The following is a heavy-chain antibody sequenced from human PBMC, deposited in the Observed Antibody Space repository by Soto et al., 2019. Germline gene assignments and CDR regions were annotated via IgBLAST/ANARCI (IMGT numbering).Heavy chain of an antibody. J-gene: IGHJ4*02. CDR2: IRSRDSDYAT. CDR1: GFTFSGSV. V-gene: IGHV3-73*01. D-gene: IGHD6-6*01. Sequence: EVQLVESGGGLVHPGGSLKLSCADSGFTFSGSVMHWVRQAPGKGLEWLGRIRSRDSDYATSYAESVKGRVTISRDDSKNTAYLQVTSLKIEDTALYYCTTYCNSSKGFDYWGQGTLVTVSS. CDR3: TTYCNSSKGFDY.